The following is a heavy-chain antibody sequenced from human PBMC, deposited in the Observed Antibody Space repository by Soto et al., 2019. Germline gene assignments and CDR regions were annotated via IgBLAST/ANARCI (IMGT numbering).Heavy chain of an antibody. CDR2: IYSGGST. D-gene: IGHD3-22*01. J-gene: IGHJ3*02. CDR1: GFTVSSNY. V-gene: IGHV3-53*01. Sequence: GGSLRLSCAASGFTVSSNYMSWVRQAPGKGLEWVSVIYSGGSTYYADSVKGRFTISRDNSKNTLYLQMNSLRAEDTAVYYCARALPHYDSSGYAFDSGAFDIWGQGTMVTV. CDR3: ARALPHYDSSGYAFDSGAFDI.